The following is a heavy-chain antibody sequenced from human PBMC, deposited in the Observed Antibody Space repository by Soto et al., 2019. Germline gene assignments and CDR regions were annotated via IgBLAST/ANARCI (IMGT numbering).Heavy chain of an antibody. CDR3: ARAVTSSGWHDAFDI. Sequence: PGGSLRLSCAASGFTFSSYWMHWVRQAPGKGLVWVSRINSDGSSTSYADSVKGRFTISRDNAKNTLYLQMNSLRAEDTAVYYCARAVTSSGWHDAFDIWGQGTMVTVSS. CDR2: INSDGSST. V-gene: IGHV3-74*01. CDR1: GFTFSSYW. D-gene: IGHD6-25*01. J-gene: IGHJ3*02.